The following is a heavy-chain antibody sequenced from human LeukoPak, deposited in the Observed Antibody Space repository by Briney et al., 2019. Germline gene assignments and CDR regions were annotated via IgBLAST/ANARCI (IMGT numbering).Heavy chain of an antibody. V-gene: IGHV1-3*01. CDR3: ARDDCGDTCYPGGY. J-gene: IGHJ4*02. Sequence: ASVKVSCKASGYTFTKYVVHWVRQAPGQRHEWMGWINACNGDTKYSQNFQDRVTITRHTSANTAYMELSSLTSEDTALYYCARDDCGDTCYPGGYWGQGTLVTVSS. CDR1: GYTFTKYV. D-gene: IGHD2-21*01. CDR2: INACNGDT.